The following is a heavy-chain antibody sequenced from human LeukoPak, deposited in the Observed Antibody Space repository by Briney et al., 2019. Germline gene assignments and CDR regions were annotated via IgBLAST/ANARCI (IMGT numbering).Heavy chain of an antibody. CDR2: FNPNNGGT. D-gene: IGHD3-3*01. V-gene: IGHV1-2*02. CDR3: TLFNH. Sequence: ASVKVPCKASGYIFTDHHLHWVRQAPGQGLEWMGWFNPNNGGTNYAQKFQDRVTMTRDTSSTTAYMEMNRLRSEDTAVYYCTLFNHWGQGTLVSVSS. CDR1: GYIFTDHH. J-gene: IGHJ4*02.